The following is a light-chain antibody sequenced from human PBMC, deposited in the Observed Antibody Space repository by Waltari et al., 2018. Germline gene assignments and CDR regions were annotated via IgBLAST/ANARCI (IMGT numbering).Light chain of an antibody. CDR2: EVN. CDR3: SSYGGSSTLV. V-gene: IGLV2-8*01. Sequence: QSALTQPPSASGSPGQSVTISCTGSSNDVGGFDYVSWYQQQPGKATKLIIHEVNKRPSGVPDRFSGSKSGNSAYLTVSGLQADDEGDYHCSSYGGSSTLVFGGGTKLTVL. CDR1: SNDVGGFDY. J-gene: IGLJ2*01.